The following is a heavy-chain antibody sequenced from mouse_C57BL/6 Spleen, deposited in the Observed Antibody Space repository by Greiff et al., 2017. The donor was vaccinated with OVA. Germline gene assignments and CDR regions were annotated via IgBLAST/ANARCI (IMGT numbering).Heavy chain of an antibody. D-gene: IGHD2-4*01. V-gene: IGHV1-50*01. J-gene: IGHJ3*01. CDR1: GYTFTSYW. CDR3: ARAGDDYVQFAY. CDR2: IDPSDSYT. Sequence: QVQLQQPGAELVKPGASVKLSCKASGYTFTSYWMQWVKQRPGQGLEWIGEIDPSDSYTNYNQKFKGKATLTVDTSSSTAYMQLSSLTSEDSAVYYCARAGDDYVQFAYWGQGTLVTVSA.